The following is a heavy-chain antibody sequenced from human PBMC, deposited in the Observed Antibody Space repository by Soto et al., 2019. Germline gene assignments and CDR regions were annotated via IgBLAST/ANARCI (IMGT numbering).Heavy chain of an antibody. V-gene: IGHV1-69*13. J-gene: IGHJ4*02. D-gene: IGHD3-22*01. CDR2: IIPIFGTA. Sequence: GASVKVSCKASGGTFSSYAISWVRQAPGQGLEWMGGIIPIFGTANYAQKFQGRVTITADESTSTAYMELSSLRSEDTAVYYCARDDYDSSGYFCYFDYWGQGSLVTVSS. CDR1: GGTFSSYA. CDR3: ARDDYDSSGYFCYFDY.